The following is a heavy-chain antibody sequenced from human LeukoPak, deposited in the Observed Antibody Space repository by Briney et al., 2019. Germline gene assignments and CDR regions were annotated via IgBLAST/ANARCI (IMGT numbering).Heavy chain of an antibody. CDR2: ISAYNGNT. J-gene: IGHJ4*02. V-gene: IGHV1-18*01. D-gene: IGHD6-13*01. CDR1: GYTFTSYG. CDR3: ARDPFGALSPTAAGTSHFDY. Sequence: GASVKVSCKASGYTFTSYGISWVRQAPGQGLEWMGWISAYNGNTNYAQKLQGRVTMTTDTSTSTAYMELRSLRSDDTAVYYCARDPFGALSPTAAGTSHFDYWGQGTLVTVSS.